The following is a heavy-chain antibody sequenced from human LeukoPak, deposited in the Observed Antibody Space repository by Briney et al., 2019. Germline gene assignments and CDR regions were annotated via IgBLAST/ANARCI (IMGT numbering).Heavy chain of an antibody. D-gene: IGHD3-22*01. Sequence: ASVKVSCKASGYTFSSDAINWVRQAPGQGLEWMGWIDTNTGNPTYAQGLTGRFVFSLDTSVSTAYLQISSLKAEDTGEYFCARGYDSSGYFSDWGQGTLVTVSS. CDR1: GYTFSSDA. J-gene: IGHJ4*02. CDR2: IDTNTGNP. V-gene: IGHV7-4-1*02. CDR3: ARGYDSSGYFSD.